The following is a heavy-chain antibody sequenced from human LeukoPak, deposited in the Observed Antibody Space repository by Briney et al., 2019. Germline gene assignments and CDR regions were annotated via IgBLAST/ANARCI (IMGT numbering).Heavy chain of an antibody. Sequence: ASVKVSCKASGYTFTDYYMHWVRQAPGQGLEWMGWINTNTGNPTYAQGFTGRFVFSLDTSVSTAYLQISSLKAEDTAVYYCARDRRDVGYGDHLDYWGQGTLVTVSS. J-gene: IGHJ4*02. CDR2: INTNTGNP. CDR1: GYTFTDYY. V-gene: IGHV7-4-1*02. D-gene: IGHD4-17*01. CDR3: ARDRRDVGYGDHLDY.